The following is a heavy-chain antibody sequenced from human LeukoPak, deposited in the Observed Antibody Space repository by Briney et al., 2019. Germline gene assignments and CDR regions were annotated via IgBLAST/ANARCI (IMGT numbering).Heavy chain of an antibody. V-gene: IGHV4-34*01. J-gene: IGHJ5*02. Sequence: PSETLSLTCAVYGGSFSGYYWSWIRQPPGKGLEWIGEINHSGSTNYNPSLKSRVTISVDTSKNQFSLKLSSVTAADTAVYYCARVVAHRWVRGGTNWFDPWGQGTLVTVSS. CDR3: ARVVAHRWVRGGTNWFDP. CDR2: INHSGST. D-gene: IGHD3-10*01. CDR1: GGSFSGYY.